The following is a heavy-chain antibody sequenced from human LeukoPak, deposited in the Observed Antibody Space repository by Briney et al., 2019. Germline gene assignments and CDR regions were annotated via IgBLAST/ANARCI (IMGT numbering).Heavy chain of an antibody. CDR2: ISYDGSNK. CDR1: GFTFSSYV. J-gene: IGHJ5*02. CDR3: ARETIAAAGKGFDP. V-gene: IGHV3-30*04. D-gene: IGHD6-13*01. Sequence: PGGSLRLSCAASGFTFSSYVMHWVRQAPGKGLEWVAVISYDGSNKYYADSVKGRFTLSRDNAKKSLYLQMNSLRAEDTAVYYCARETIAAAGKGFDPWGQGTLVTVSS.